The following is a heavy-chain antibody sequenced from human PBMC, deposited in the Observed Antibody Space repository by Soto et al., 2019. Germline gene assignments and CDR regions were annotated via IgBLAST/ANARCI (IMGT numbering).Heavy chain of an antibody. CDR3: ARDLRAAAGPFDY. D-gene: IGHD6-13*01. CDR1: GGTFSSYT. J-gene: IGHJ4*02. V-gene: IGHV1-69*04. CDR2: IIPILGIA. Sequence: SVKVSCKASGGTFSSYTISWVRQAPGQGLEWMGRIIPILGIANYAQKFQGRVTITADKSTSTAYMELSSLRSEDTAVYYCARDLRAAAGPFDYWGQGTLVTVSS.